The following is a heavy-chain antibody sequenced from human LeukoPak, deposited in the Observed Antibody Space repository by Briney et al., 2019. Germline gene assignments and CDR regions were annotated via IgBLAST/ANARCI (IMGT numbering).Heavy chain of an antibody. V-gene: IGHV3-73*01. J-gene: IGHJ4*02. CDR2: IRSKANSYAT. CDR3: TRLGAGYSSSWYGS. CDR1: GFTFSGSA. Sequence: GGSLRLSCAASGFTFSGSAMHWVRQASRKGLEWVGRIRSKANSYATAYAASVKGRFTISRDDSKNTAYLQMNSLKTEDTAVYYCTRLGAGYSSSWYGSWGQGTLVTVSS. D-gene: IGHD6-13*01.